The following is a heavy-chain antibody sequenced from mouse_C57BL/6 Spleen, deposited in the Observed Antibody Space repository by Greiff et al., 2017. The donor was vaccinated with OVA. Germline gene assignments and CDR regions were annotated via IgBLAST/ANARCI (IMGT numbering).Heavy chain of an antibody. V-gene: IGHV1-52*01. Sequence: QVQLQQPGAELVRPGSSVKLSCKASGYTFTSYWMHWVKQRPIQGLEWIGNIDPSDSETHYNQKFKDKATLTVDKSSSTAYMQLSSLTSEDAAVYYCARCYEYVAMDYCGQGTSVTVSS. J-gene: IGHJ4*01. CDR3: ARCYEYVAMDY. CDR2: IDPSDSET. CDR1: GYTFTSYW. D-gene: IGHD2-4*01.